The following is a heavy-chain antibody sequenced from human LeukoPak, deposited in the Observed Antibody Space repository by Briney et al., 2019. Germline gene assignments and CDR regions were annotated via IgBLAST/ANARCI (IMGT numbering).Heavy chain of an antibody. CDR2: INHSGST. J-gene: IGHJ4*02. CDR1: GFTFSSYW. V-gene: IGHV4-34*01. Sequence: GSLRLSCAASGFTFSSYWMSWIRQPPGKGLEWIGEINHSGSTNYNPSLKSRVTISVDTSKNQFSLKLSSVTAADTAVYYCARATSKLTYYYGSGSSPNFDYWGQGTLVTVSS. CDR3: ARATSKLTYYYGSGSSPNFDY. D-gene: IGHD3-10*01.